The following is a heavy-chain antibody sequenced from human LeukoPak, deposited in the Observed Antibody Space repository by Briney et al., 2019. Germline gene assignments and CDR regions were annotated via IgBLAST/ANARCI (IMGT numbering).Heavy chain of an antibody. Sequence: PGGSLRLSCAASGFTFSSYWMHWVRQAPGKGLVWVSRINSDGSNTTYADSVKGRFTISRDNAKNTLFLQMNSLRAEDTAVYYFARASSDGDYVGPDYWGQGTLVTVSS. V-gene: IGHV3-74*01. D-gene: IGHD4-17*01. CDR3: ARASSDGDYVGPDY. CDR2: INSDGSNT. CDR1: GFTFSSYW. J-gene: IGHJ4*02.